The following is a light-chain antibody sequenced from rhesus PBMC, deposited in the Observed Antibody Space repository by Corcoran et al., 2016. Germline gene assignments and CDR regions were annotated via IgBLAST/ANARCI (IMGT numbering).Light chain of an antibody. J-gene: IGKJ4*01. V-gene: IGKV1-22*01. CDR3: QHSYGTPLT. CDR1: QSITTW. Sequence: DIQMTQSPSSLSASVGDTVTITCRASQSITTWLDWYQQKPGKAPNLLIYTTSSLQTGVPSRFSGSGSGTDFTLTISRLQPEDFATYYCQHSYGTPLTFGGGTKVELK. CDR2: TTS.